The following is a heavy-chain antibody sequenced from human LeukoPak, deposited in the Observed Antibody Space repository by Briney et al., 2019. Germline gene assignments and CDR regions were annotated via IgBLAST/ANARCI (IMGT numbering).Heavy chain of an antibody. J-gene: IGHJ5*02. CDR3: ARDPPSCADGVCFSGLDL. D-gene: IGHD2-8*01. CDR2: ISRSSGHI. CDR1: GFTFSYHT. Sequence: PGGSLRLFCAASGFTFSYHTINWVRQAPGRGLEWISYISRSSGHIHYADSVKGRFTTSRDNAKSSLYLQMNILGAEDTAVYYCARDPPSCADGVCFSGLDLWGQGTLVTVSS. V-gene: IGHV3-48*01.